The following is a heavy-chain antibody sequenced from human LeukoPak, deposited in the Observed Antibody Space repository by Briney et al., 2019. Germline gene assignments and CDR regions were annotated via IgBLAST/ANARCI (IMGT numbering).Heavy chain of an antibody. Sequence: PGGSLRLSCAASGFTFSSYWMSWVRQAPGKGLEWVANIKQDGCEKYYVDSVKGRFTISRDNAKNSLYLQMNSLRAEDTAVYYCASDQRYCSSSSCPWEPFDYWGQGTLVTVSS. J-gene: IGHJ4*02. V-gene: IGHV3-7*05. CDR2: IKQDGCEK. CDR3: ASDQRYCSSSSCPWEPFDY. CDR1: GFTFSSYW. D-gene: IGHD2-2*01.